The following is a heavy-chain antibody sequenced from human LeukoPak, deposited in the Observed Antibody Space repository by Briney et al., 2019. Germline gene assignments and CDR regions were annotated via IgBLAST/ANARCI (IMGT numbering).Heavy chain of an antibody. CDR3: ARQEIMITFGGVIVQSGPFDY. V-gene: IGHV5-51*01. CDR1: GYSFTSYW. Sequence: GESLKISCKGSGYSFTSYWIGWVRQMPGKGLEWMGIIYPGDSDTRYSPSFQGQVTISADKSISTAYLQWSSLKASDTAMYYCARQEIMITFGGVIVQSGPFDYWGQGTLVTVSS. D-gene: IGHD3-16*02. J-gene: IGHJ4*02. CDR2: IYPGDSDT.